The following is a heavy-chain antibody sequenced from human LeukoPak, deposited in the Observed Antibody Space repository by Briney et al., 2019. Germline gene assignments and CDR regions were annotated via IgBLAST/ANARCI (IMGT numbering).Heavy chain of an antibody. V-gene: IGHV1-46*01. CDR1: GYTFTSYY. Sequence: GASVKVSCKASGYTFTSYYMHWVRQAPGQGLEWMGIINPSGGSTSYAQKFQGRVTMTRDMSTSTVCMELSSLRSEDTAVYYCARQYYYDSSGYYPPIDYWGQGTLVTVSS. D-gene: IGHD3-22*01. CDR2: INPSGGST. CDR3: ARQYYYDSSGYYPPIDY. J-gene: IGHJ4*02.